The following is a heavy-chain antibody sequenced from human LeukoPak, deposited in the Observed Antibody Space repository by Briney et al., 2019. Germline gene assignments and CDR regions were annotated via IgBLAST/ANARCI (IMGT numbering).Heavy chain of an antibody. J-gene: IGHJ6*03. Sequence: SETLSLTCAVSGGSISSSNWWSWVRQPPGKGLEWIGEIYHSGSTNYNPSLKSRVTISVDKSKNQFSLKLSSVTAADTAVYYCARSPSRDYYYYYYYMDVWGKGTTVTVSS. V-gene: IGHV4-4*02. CDR3: ARSPSRDYYYYYYYMDV. CDR2: IYHSGST. D-gene: IGHD4-11*01. CDR1: GGSISSSNW.